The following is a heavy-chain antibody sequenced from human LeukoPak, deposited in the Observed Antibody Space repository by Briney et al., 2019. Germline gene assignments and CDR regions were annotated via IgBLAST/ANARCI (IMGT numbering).Heavy chain of an antibody. CDR1: GGSISSGGYY. Sequence: SETLSLTCTVSGGSISSGGYYWSWIRQPPGKGLEWIGYIYHSGSTYYNPSLKSRVTISVDRSKNQFSLKLSSVTAADTAVYYCASRYCGGDCYPDAFDIWGQGTMVTVSS. CDR2: IYHSGST. CDR3: ASRYCGGDCYPDAFDI. J-gene: IGHJ3*02. D-gene: IGHD2-21*02. V-gene: IGHV4-30-2*01.